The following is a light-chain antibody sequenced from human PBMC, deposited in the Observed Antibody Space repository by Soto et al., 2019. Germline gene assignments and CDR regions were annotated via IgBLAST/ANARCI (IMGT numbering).Light chain of an antibody. J-gene: IGKJ1*01. CDR2: DAS. CDR1: QSLRSNF. CDR3: QQYDGSPRT. Sequence: EIVFTPSPGTLSVSPGERATLSCTASQSLRSNFLAWYQQKPGQAPRLLIYDASSRAAGIPDRFSGSGSGTDFTLTITRLEPEDFAVXHCQQYDGSPRTFGQGTKVDIK. V-gene: IGKV3-20*01.